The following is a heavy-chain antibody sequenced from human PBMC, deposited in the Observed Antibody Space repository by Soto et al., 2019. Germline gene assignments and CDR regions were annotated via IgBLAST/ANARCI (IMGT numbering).Heavy chain of an antibody. CDR2: ISHDGSIT. J-gene: IGHJ6*03. CDR3: AKDEYWESHFYYFMDL. CDR1: GFTFSSYA. Sequence: QVQLVESGGGVVEPGRSLRLSCAASGFTFSSYAMHWVRQAPGKGLEWVAVISHDGSITYYSDSVKGRFTMSRDNSNNTLFLQMSSLRSEDMAIYYCAKDEYWESHFYYFMDLWGRGTTVTVSS. D-gene: IGHD3-16*01. V-gene: IGHV3-30*15.